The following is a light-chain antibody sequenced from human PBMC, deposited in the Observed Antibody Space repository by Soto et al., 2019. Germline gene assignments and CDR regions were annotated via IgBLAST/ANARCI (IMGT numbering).Light chain of an antibody. CDR2: ATS. CDR3: QQSGCPPLT. V-gene: IGKV3-20*01. J-gene: IGKJ4*01. CDR1: QSVARGY. Sequence: PSPLPLSHGERATLSCRTRQSVARGYVAWYQLKPGQAPRLLIFATSSRATGIPDRFSGSGSGTDFTLTISMQDPEDFVVYCCQQSGCPPLTFGGGTKVEIK.